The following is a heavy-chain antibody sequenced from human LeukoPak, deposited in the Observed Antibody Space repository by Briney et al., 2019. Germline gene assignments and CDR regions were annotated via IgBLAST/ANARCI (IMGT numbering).Heavy chain of an antibody. Sequence: GSLRLSCAASGFTFSSYAMSWVRQPPGKGLEWIGSIYYSGSTYYNPSLKSRVTISVDTSKNQFSLKLSSVTAADTAVYYCARGRRLLLWFGESTRGWFDPWGQGTLVTVSS. J-gene: IGHJ5*02. CDR2: IYYSGST. CDR3: ARGRRLLLWFGESTRGWFDP. V-gene: IGHV4-39*07. CDR1: GFTFSSYA. D-gene: IGHD3-10*01.